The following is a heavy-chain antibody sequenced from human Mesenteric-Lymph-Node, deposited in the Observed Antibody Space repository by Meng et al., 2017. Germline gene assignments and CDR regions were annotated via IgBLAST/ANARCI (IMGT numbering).Heavy chain of an antibody. CDR2: ISSSGSTI. D-gene: IGHD3-16*01. Sequence: GESLKISCEASGFTFDDYDMNWVRQAPGKGLEWVSYISSSGSTIYYADSVKGRFTISRDNAKNSLYLQMNSLRAEDTAVYYCARDNYIFRYWGQGTLVTVSS. J-gene: IGHJ4*02. CDR1: GFTFDDYD. V-gene: IGHV3-48*03. CDR3: ARDNYIFRY.